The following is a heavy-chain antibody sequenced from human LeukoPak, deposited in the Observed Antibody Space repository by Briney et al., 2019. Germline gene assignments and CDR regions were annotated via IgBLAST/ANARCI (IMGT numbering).Heavy chain of an antibody. CDR1: GYTFTSYY. J-gene: IGHJ4*02. CDR2: INPSGGST. D-gene: IGHD2-15*01. CDR3: ARDQGCSGGSCYTIDY. V-gene: IGHV1-46*01. Sequence: GASVKVSCKASGYTFTSYYMHRVRQAPGQGLEWMGIINPSGGSTSYAQKFQGRVTMTRDTSTSTVYMELSSLRSEDTAVYYCARDQGCSGGSCYTIDYWGQGTLVTVSS.